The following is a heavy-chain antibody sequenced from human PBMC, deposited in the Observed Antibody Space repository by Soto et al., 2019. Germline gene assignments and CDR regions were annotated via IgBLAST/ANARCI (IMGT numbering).Heavy chain of an antibody. D-gene: IGHD3-22*01. CDR2: IYPGDSDT. J-gene: IGHJ6*02. CDR3: ARLGYDSSGYYVYYYGMDV. V-gene: IGHV5-51*01. CDR1: GYSFTSYW. Sequence: GESLKISCKGSGYSFTSYWIGWVRQMPGKGLEWMGIIYPGDSDTRYNPSFQGQVTISADKSISTAYLQWSSLKASDTAMYYCARLGYDSSGYYVYYYGMDVWGQGTTVTVSS.